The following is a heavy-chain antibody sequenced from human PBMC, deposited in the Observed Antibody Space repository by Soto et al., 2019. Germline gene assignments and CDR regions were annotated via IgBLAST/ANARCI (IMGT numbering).Heavy chain of an antibody. CDR1: GGSISSYY. CDR2: IYYSGST. CDR3: ARDRTEDSSSWRYFDH. V-gene: IGHV4-59*01. Sequence: QVQLQESGPGLVKPSETLSLTCTVSGGSISSYYWSWIRQPPGKGLEWIGYIYYSGSTKYNPSLKSRVTISVDTSKNQFSLKLSSVTAADTAVYYCARDRTEDSSSWRYFDHWGQGTLVTVSS. J-gene: IGHJ4*02. D-gene: IGHD6-13*01.